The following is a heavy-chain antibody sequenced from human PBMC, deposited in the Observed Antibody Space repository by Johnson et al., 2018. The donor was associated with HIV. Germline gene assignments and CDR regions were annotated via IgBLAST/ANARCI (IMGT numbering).Heavy chain of an antibody. D-gene: IGHD5-12*01. CDR3: ARDLRDIVVPDAFDI. CDR2: ISSSGSTI. CDR1: GFTFSDYY. V-gene: IGHV3-11*04. J-gene: IGHJ3*02. Sequence: VQLVESGGGLVKPGGSLRLSCAASGFTFSDYYMSWIRQAPGKGLEWVSYISSSGSTIYYADSVKGRFSISRDNAKSSVYLQMNSLRAEDTAVYYCARDLRDIVVPDAFDIWGQGTMVTVSS.